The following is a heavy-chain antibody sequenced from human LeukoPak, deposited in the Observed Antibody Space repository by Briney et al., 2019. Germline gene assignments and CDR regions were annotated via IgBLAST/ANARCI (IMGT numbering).Heavy chain of an antibody. V-gene: IGHV3-7*01. CDR1: GFSFGRYW. CDR2: IKQDGSGR. J-gene: IGHJ4*02. Sequence: GGSLRLSCAASGFSFGRYWMSWVRQAPVKGLEWVANIKQDGSGRYYVDSVKGRFTISRDNAKNSLYLQMNSLRAEDTAVYYCARFVGGYDFWGQGTLVTVSS. D-gene: IGHD3-16*01. CDR3: ARFVGGYDF.